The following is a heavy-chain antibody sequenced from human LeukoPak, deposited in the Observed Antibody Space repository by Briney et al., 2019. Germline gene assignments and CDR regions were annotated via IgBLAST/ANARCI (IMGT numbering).Heavy chain of an antibody. Sequence: ASVKVSCKASGYTFTGYYMHWERQAPGQGLEWMGWINPNSGGTNYAQKFQGRVTMTGDTSISTAYMELSRLRSDDTAVYYCARVLSSSWWSEIDYWGQGTLVTVSS. CDR3: ARVLSSSWWSEIDY. CDR2: INPNSGGT. D-gene: IGHD6-13*01. V-gene: IGHV1-2*02. J-gene: IGHJ4*02. CDR1: GYTFTGYY.